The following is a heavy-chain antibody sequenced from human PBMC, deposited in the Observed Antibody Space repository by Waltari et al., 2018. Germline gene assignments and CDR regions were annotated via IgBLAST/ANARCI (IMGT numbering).Heavy chain of an antibody. CDR1: GFTFSSYT. CDR3: ARGYSRHAFDI. D-gene: IGHD6-13*01. V-gene: IGHV3-48*04. J-gene: IGHJ3*02. Sequence: EVQLVESGGNLVQPGGSLRLSCAASGFTFSSYTLNWVRQAPGKGLEWVLSIISRGGTTYYSDSVLGRFTISRDNAKNSLYLQMNSLRAEDTAVYFCARGYSRHAFDIWGQGTMVTVSS. CDR2: IISRGGTT.